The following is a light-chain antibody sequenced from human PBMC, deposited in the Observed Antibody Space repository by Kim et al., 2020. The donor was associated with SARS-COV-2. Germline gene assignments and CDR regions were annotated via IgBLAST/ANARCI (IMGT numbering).Light chain of an antibody. CDR1: QSISSY. CDR2: AAS. CDR3: RQSYSTPYT. J-gene: IGKJ2*01. Sequence: DIQMTQSPSSLSASVGDRVTITCRASQSISSYLNWYQQKPGKAPKLLIYAASSLQSGVPSRFSGSGSGTDFTLTISSLQPEDFATYYCRQSYSTPYTFGQGTKLEF. V-gene: IGKV1-39*01.